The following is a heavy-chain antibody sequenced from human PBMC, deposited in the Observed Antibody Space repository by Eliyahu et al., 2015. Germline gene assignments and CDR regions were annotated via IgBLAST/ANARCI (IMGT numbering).Heavy chain of an antibody. CDR3: ARGLFGGAVQYYYGSGIMDV. CDR2: MNPNSGNT. V-gene: IGHV1-8*01. D-gene: IGHD3-10*01. Sequence: EVKKPGASVKVSCKASGYTFTSYDINWVRQATGQGLEWMGWMNPNSGNTGYAQKFQGRVTMTRNTSISTAYMELSSLRSEDTAVYYCARGLFGGAVQYYYGSGIMDVWGQGTTVTVSS. J-gene: IGHJ6*02. CDR1: GYTFTSYD.